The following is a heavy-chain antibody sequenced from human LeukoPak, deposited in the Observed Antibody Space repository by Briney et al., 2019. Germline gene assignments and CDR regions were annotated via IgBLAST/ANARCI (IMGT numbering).Heavy chain of an antibody. CDR2: ISGSDGTT. V-gene: IGHV3-23*01. Sequence: GGSLRFYCAASGFTFSSYAMIWLRQAPGNGLMWFSSISGSDGTTYYTDSVKGRFTISRDNSKNTLYLQMNSLRAEETALYFCAQWSRYFDYWGQGTLVTVSS. CDR3: AQWSRYFDY. CDR1: GFTFSSYA. D-gene: IGHD1-26*01. J-gene: IGHJ4*02.